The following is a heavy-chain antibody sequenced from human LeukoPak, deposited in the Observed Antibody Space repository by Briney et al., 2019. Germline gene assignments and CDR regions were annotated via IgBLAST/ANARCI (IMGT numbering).Heavy chain of an antibody. CDR3: ARAGSGGRNYFDY. D-gene: IGHD2-15*01. CDR2: ISSSGGPI. CDR1: GFTFSTYG. V-gene: IGHV3-48*02. J-gene: IGHJ4*02. Sequence: PGGSLRLSCAASGFTFSTYGMNWVRQAPGKGLEWVSYISSSGGPIYYADSVKGRFTISRDIAKNSLYLQMNSLRDEDTAVYYCARAGSGGRNYFDYWGQGTLVTVSS.